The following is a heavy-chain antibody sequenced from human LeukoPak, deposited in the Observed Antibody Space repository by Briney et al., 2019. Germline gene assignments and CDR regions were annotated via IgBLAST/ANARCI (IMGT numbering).Heavy chain of an antibody. CDR1: GGSISTSSYY. CDR2: ISYDGSNK. CDR3: ARVSGYHWESFYDY. J-gene: IGHJ4*02. Sequence: LSLTCTVSGGSISTSSYYWGWIRQPPGKGLEWVAVISYDGSNKYYADSVKGRFTISRDNSKNTLYLQMNSLRAEDTAVYYCARVSGYHWESFYDYWGQGTLVTVSS. V-gene: IGHV3-30*03. D-gene: IGHD5-12*01.